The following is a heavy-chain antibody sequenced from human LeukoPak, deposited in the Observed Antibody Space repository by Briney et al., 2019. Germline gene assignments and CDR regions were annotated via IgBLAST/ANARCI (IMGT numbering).Heavy chain of an antibody. J-gene: IGHJ6*02. CDR1: GYTLTELS. Sequence: GASVKVSCKVSGYTLTELSMHWVRQAPGKGLEWMGGFDPEDGETIYAQKFQGRVTMTEDTSTDTAYTELSSLRSEDTAVYYCATDPITMVRGHYYYYYGMDVWGQGTTVTVSS. CDR3: ATDPITMVRGHYYYYYGMDV. D-gene: IGHD3-10*01. V-gene: IGHV1-24*01. CDR2: FDPEDGET.